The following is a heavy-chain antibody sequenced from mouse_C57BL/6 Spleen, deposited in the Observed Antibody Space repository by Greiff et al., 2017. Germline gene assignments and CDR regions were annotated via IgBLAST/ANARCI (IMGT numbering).Heavy chain of an antibody. Sequence: EVQRVESGPGMVKPSQSLSLTCTVTGYSITSGYDWHWIRHFPGNKLEWMGYISYSGSTNYNPSLKSRISITHDTSKNHFFLKVNSVTTEDTATYYCARGAYGYDYWGQGTTLTVSS. D-gene: IGHD2-2*01. CDR1: GYSITSGYD. CDR2: ISYSGST. J-gene: IGHJ2*01. V-gene: IGHV3-1*01. CDR3: ARGAYGYDY.